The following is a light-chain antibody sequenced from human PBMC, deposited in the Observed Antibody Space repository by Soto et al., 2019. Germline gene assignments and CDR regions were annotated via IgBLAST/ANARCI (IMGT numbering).Light chain of an antibody. CDR3: QQSYSTLWT. V-gene: IGKV1-39*01. CDR2: AAS. Sequence: DIQMTQSPTSLSASVGDRVTITCRASQSISSYLNWYQQKPGKAPKLLIYAASSLQSGVPSRFGGSGSWTDLTLTISSLQPEDFATYYCQQSYSTLWTFGQGTKVDIK. CDR1: QSISSY. J-gene: IGKJ1*01.